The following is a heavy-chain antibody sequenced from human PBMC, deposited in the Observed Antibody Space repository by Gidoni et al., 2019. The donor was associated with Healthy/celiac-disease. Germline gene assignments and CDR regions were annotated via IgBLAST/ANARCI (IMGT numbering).Heavy chain of an antibody. CDR1: GFTLSSIA. CDR2: ISYDGSNK. V-gene: IGHV3-30-3*01. D-gene: IGHD2-2*01. Sequence: QVQLVESGGGVVQPGRFLRPSCAASGFTLSSIAMHWGRQAPGKGLVWVAGISYDGSNKYYADSVKGRFTISRDNSKNTLYLQMNSLRAEDTAVYYCASLDIVVVPAAPDDAFDIWGQGTMVTVSS. J-gene: IGHJ3*02. CDR3: ASLDIVVVPAAPDDAFDI.